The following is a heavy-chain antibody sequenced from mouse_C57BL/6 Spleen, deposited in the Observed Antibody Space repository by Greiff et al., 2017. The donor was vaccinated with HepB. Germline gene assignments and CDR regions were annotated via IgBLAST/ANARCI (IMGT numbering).Heavy chain of an antibody. D-gene: IGHD4-1*01. Sequence: QVQLKQSGPELVKPGASVKISCKASGYAFSSSWMNWVKQRPGKGLEWIGRIYPGDGDTNYNGKFKGKATLTADKSSSTAYMQLSSLTSEDSAVYFCAREGLTGTNYWGQGTTLTVSS. V-gene: IGHV1-82*01. CDR2: IYPGDGDT. CDR1: GYAFSSSW. J-gene: IGHJ2*01. CDR3: AREGLTGTNY.